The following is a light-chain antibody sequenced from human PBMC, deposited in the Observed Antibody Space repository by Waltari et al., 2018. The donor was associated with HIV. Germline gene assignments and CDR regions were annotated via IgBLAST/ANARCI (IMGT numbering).Light chain of an antibody. CDR3: QSTDRSGSYII. CDR2: KDN. J-gene: IGLJ2*01. Sequence: SSELTQPPSLSVSPGQTARTTCSGAALSMQYGYWYQQNPGQAPVLEKYKDNERSSGIPERFAGSSSGTTVTLTISGAQAEDEAAYFCQSTDRSGSYIIFGGGTKLTVL. CDR1: ALSMQY. V-gene: IGLV3-25*03.